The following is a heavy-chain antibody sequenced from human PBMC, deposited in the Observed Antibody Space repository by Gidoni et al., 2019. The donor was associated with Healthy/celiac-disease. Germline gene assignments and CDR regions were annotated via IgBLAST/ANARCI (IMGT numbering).Heavy chain of an antibody. CDR2: INAGNGNT. CDR3: ARGAIRINNWFDP. Sequence: QVQLVQSGAEVKKPGASVKVSCKASGYTLTSYAMHWVRQAPGQRREWMGWINAGNGNTKYSQKFQGRVTITRDTSASTAYMELSSLRSEDTAVYYCARGAIRINNWFDPWGQGTLVTVSS. CDR1: GYTLTSYA. D-gene: IGHD2-2*02. V-gene: IGHV1-3*01. J-gene: IGHJ5*02.